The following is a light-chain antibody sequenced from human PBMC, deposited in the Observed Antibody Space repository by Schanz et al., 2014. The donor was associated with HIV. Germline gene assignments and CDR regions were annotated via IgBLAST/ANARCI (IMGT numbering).Light chain of an antibody. CDR3: QQYGTSLIT. Sequence: EVVLTQSPGTLSLSPRGATTLSCRASQRVTSNYLAWYQQKPGQAPRLLIYGASTRAPGIPDRFSGSGSGTDFTLTISRVEPEDLAVYYCQQYGTSLITFGQGTRLEI. CDR1: QRVTSNY. CDR2: GAS. J-gene: IGKJ5*01. V-gene: IGKV3-20*01.